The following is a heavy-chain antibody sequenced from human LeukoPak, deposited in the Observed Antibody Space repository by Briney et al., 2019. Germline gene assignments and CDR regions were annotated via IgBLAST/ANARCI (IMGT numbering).Heavy chain of an antibody. Sequence: GGSLRLSYAASGFTFDDYAMHWVRQAPGKGLEWVSGISWNSGSIGYADSVKGRFTISRDNAKNSLYLQMNSLRAEDTALYYCARKWFGELPHYFDYWGQGTLVTVSS. J-gene: IGHJ4*02. V-gene: IGHV3-9*01. D-gene: IGHD3-10*01. CDR3: ARKWFGELPHYFDY. CDR2: ISWNSGSI. CDR1: GFTFDDYA.